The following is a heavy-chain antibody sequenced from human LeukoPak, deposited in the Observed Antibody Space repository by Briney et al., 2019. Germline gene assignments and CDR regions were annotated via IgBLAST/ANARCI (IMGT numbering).Heavy chain of an antibody. Sequence: SETLSLTCTVSGGSISSYYWSWIRQPPGKGLEWIGYIYYSGSTYYNPSLKSRVTISVDTSKNQFSLKLSSVTAADTAVYYCARAWELLPLYFDYWGQGTLVTVSS. CDR2: IYYSGST. CDR3: ARAWELLPLYFDY. CDR1: GGSISSYY. D-gene: IGHD1-26*01. V-gene: IGHV4-59*08. J-gene: IGHJ4*02.